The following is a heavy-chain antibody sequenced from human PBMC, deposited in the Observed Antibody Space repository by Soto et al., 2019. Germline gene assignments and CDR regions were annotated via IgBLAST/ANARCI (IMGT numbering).Heavy chain of an antibody. CDR3: ARDQSGSSGWYGIDY. D-gene: IGHD6-19*01. V-gene: IGHV4-59*01. CDR1: GGSISSYY. Sequence: QVQLQESGPGLLKASESLSLTCTVSGGSISSYYWSWIRQPPGKGLEWIGYIYYSGSTNYNPSLKSRVTISVDTSKNQFSLKLSSVTAADTAVYYCARDQSGSSGWYGIDYWGQGTLVTDSS. J-gene: IGHJ4*02. CDR2: IYYSGST.